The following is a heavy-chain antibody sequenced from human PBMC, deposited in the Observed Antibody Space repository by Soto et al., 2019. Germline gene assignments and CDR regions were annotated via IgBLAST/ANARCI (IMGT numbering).Heavy chain of an antibody. V-gene: IGHV3-30-3*01. D-gene: IGHD2-8*01. CDR3: ARAPPVYAILPLLDS. CDR1: GFTFSSYA. CDR2: ISYDGSNK. J-gene: IGHJ4*02. Sequence: QVQLVESGGGVVQPGRSLRLSCAASGFTFSSYAMHWVRQAPGKGLEWVAVISYDGSNKYYADSVKGRFTISRDNSKNTLYLQMNSLRAEDTAVYYCARAPPVYAILPLLDSWGQGTLVTVSS.